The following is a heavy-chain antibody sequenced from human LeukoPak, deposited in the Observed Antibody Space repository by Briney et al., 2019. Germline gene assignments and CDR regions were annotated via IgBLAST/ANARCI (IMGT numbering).Heavy chain of an antibody. CDR2: ISAYNGNT. D-gene: IGHD1-26*01. CDR1: GGTFSSYG. Sequence: GASVKVSCKASGGTFSSYGISWVRQAPGQGLEWMGWISAYNGNTNYAQKLQGRVTMTTDTSTSTAYMELRSLRSDDTAVYFCGRDWDWHVQFWGQGTLITVSS. CDR3: GRDWDWHVQF. J-gene: IGHJ4*02. V-gene: IGHV1-18*01.